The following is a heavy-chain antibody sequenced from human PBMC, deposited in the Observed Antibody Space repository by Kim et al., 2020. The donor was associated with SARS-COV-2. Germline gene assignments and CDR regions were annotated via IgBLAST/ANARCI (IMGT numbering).Heavy chain of an antibody. Sequence: ASVKVSCKASGYTFTSYGISWVRQAPGQGLEWMGWISAYNGNTNYAQKLQGRVTMTTDTSTSTAYMELRSLRSDDTAVYYCARDLIAVAGTGTYNWFDPWGQGTLVTVSS. D-gene: IGHD6-19*01. CDR2: ISAYNGNT. J-gene: IGHJ5*02. CDR1: GYTFTSYG. CDR3: ARDLIAVAGTGTYNWFDP. V-gene: IGHV1-18*01.